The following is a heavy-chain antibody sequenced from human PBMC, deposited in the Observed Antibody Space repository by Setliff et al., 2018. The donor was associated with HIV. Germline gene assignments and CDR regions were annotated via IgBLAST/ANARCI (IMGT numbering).Heavy chain of an antibody. CDR1: GFTFYSYA. CDR2: MSGSTGDT. V-gene: IGHV3-23*01. J-gene: IGHJ4*02. Sequence: PGGSLRLSCAASGFTFYSYAMSWVRQAPGKGLEWVATMSGSTGDTYYADSVKGRFTISRDNSKNTLYLEMNRLRADDTAVYFCARVITVLRSSDWSYHFDYWGQGTLVTVSS. D-gene: IGHD3-9*01. CDR3: ARVITVLRSSDWSYHFDY.